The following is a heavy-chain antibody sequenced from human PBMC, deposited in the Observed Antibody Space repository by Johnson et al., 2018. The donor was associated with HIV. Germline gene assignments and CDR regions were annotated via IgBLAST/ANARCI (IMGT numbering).Heavy chain of an antibody. V-gene: IGHV3-9*01. D-gene: IGHD6-6*01. CDR3: ARDIREEYSSASSAFDI. CDR2: ICWNSGSI. J-gene: IGHJ3*02. Sequence: VQLVESGGGLVQPGGSLRLSCAASGFTFSSNYMSWVRQAPGKGLEWVSGICWNSGSIGHADSVKGRFTISRDNAKNSLYLQMNSLRGEDTSLYYCARDIREEYSSASSAFDIWGQGTMVTVSS. CDR1: GFTFSSNY.